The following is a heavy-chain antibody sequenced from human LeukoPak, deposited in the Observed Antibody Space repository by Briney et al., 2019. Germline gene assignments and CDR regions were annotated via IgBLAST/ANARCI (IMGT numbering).Heavy chain of an antibody. CDR3: AGDGYKTNWYFDL. V-gene: IGHV4-59*01. Sequence: PSETLSLTCTVSGGSISNYYWSWIRQPPGKGLEWIGYIYYSGSTNYNPSLKSRVTISVDTSKNQFSLKLSSVTAADTAVYYCAGDGYKTNWYFDLWGRGTLVTVSS. J-gene: IGHJ2*01. D-gene: IGHD5-24*01. CDR1: GGSISNYY. CDR2: IYYSGST.